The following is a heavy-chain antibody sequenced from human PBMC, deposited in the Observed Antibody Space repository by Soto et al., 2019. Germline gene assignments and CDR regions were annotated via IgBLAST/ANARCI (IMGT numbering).Heavy chain of an antibody. J-gene: IGHJ6*02. Sequence: EVQLVESGGGLVQPGGSLRVSCAASGFTFSTYSMNWVRQAPGKGLEWVSYMSSRSLTIYYTDSVKGRFTISRDNAKNSLYLQMNSLRDEDTAVYYCARGGSSSDNGMDVWVQGTTVTVSS. V-gene: IGHV3-48*02. CDR2: MSSRSLTI. CDR1: GFTFSTYS. CDR3: ARGGSSSDNGMDV. D-gene: IGHD6-6*01.